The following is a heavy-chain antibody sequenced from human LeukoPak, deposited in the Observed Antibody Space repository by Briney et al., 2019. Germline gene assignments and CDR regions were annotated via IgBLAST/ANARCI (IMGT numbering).Heavy chain of an antibody. CDR3: AKGGATTRFDY. CDR1: GFTFSDYY. V-gene: IGHV3-23*01. J-gene: IGHJ4*02. CDR2: ISGSGGST. Sequence: GGSLRLSCAASGFTFSDYYMSWIRQAPGKGLEWVSAISGSGGSTYYADSVKGRFTISRDNSKNTLYLQMNSLRAEDTAVYYCAKGGATTRFDYWDQGTLVTVSS. D-gene: IGHD1-26*01.